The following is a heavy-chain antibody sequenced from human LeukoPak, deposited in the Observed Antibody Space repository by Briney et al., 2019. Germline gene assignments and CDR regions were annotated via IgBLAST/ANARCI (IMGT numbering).Heavy chain of an antibody. D-gene: IGHD1-1*01. CDR1: GFTVTSNY. Sequence: SGGSLRLSCAASGFTVTSNYMSWVRQAPGKGLEWVSVIYSGGSTYYTDSVKGRFTISRDNSKNTLYLQMNSLRAEDTAVYYCARETGKRGMDVWGQGTTVTVSS. J-gene: IGHJ6*02. CDR2: IYSGGST. V-gene: IGHV3-53*01. CDR3: ARETGKRGMDV.